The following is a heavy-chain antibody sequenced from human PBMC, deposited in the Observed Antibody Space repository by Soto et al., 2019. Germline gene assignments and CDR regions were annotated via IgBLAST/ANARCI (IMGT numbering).Heavy chain of an antibody. D-gene: IGHD3-16*01. CDR3: ASGGSRRYYYYGMDV. Sequence: SVKVSCKASGGTFSSYAISWVRQAPGQGLEWMGGIIPIFGTANYAQKFQGRVTITADESTSTAYMELSSLRSEDTAVYYCASGGSRRYYYYGMDVWGQGTTVTVSS. V-gene: IGHV1-69*13. J-gene: IGHJ6*02. CDR2: IIPIFGTA. CDR1: GGTFSSYA.